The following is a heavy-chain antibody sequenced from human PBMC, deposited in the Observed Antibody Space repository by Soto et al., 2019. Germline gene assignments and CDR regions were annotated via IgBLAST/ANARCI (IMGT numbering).Heavy chain of an antibody. CDR2: IYYSGST. Sequence: SETLSLTCTVSGGSISSYYWSWIRQPPGKGLEWIGSIYYSGSTYYNPSLKSRLTISADTSKNQFSLKLSSMTAADTAVYYCARHYYNHGFFDDWGRGSLVT. CDR1: GGSISSYY. V-gene: IGHV4-59*05. CDR3: ARHYYNHGFFDD. J-gene: IGHJ4*02. D-gene: IGHD5-18*01.